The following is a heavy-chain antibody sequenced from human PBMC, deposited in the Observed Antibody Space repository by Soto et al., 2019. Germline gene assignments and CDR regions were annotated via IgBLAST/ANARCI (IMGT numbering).Heavy chain of an antibody. CDR3: ARDPSDDFWSGYYFDF. D-gene: IGHD3-3*01. V-gene: IGHV1-3*01. CDR1: GYTFTSYI. CDR2: INGGNGNT. Sequence: QVQLVQSGAEVKKPGASVKVSCKASGYTFTSYIMHWVRQAPRQRLEWMGGINGGNGNTKYSQKFQGRVTIIRDTSANTAYMELSSLRSEDTAVYYCARDPSDDFWSGYYFDFWGQGTLVTVSS. J-gene: IGHJ4*02.